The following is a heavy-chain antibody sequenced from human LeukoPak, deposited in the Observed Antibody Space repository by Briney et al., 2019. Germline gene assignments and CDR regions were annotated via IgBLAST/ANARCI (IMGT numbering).Heavy chain of an antibody. CDR2: ISYDGSNK. V-gene: IGHV3-30-3*01. CDR3: ARDSLHAGVDY. D-gene: IGHD3-10*01. CDR1: GFTFSSYA. Sequence: GGSLRPSCAASGFTFSSYAMHWVRQAPGKGLEWVAVISYDGSNKYYADSVKGRFTISRDNSKNTLYLQMNSLRAEDTAVYYCARDSLHAGVDYWGQGTLVTVSS. J-gene: IGHJ4*02.